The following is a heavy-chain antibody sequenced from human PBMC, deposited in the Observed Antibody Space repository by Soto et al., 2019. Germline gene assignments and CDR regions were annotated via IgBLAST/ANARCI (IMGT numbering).Heavy chain of an antibody. V-gene: IGHV4-4*07. J-gene: IGHJ5*02. CDR1: GASISGFY. Sequence: PTETLSLTCTVSGASISGFYWSWIRKSAGKGLEWIGRIYATGTTDYNPSLKSRVMMSVDTSKKQFSLKLRSVTAADTAVYYCVRDGTKTLRDWFDPRRQG. CDR2: IYATGTT. D-gene: IGHD1-1*01. CDR3: VRDGTKTLRDWFDP.